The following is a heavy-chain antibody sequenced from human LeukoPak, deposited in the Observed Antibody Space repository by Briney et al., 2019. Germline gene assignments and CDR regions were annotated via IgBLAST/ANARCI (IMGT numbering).Heavy chain of an antibody. D-gene: IGHD1-26*01. CDR1: GYTFTTSF. J-gene: IGHJ4*02. V-gene: IGHV1-46*04. CDR2: INPSGDTT. Sequence: ASVKVSCTASGYTFTTSFMHWVRQAPGQGLEWVGIINPSGDTTSYAQQLQGRVTMTRDTSSSTVYMELSSLRSEDTAVYYCASRLQSGSPWYFDYWGQRTLVTVSS. CDR3: ASRLQSGSPWYFDY.